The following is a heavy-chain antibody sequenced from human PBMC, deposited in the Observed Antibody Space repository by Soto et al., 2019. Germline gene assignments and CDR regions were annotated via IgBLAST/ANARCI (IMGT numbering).Heavy chain of an antibody. J-gene: IGHJ5*02. CDR2: ISAYNGNT. D-gene: IGHD2-2*02. V-gene: IGHV1-18*01. CDR1: GYTFTSYG. CDR3: VRDLGDIVVVPAAIKGIVGATAFDP. Sequence: ASVKVSCKASGYTFTSYGISWVRQAPGQGLEWMGWISAYNGNTNYAQKLQGRVTMTTDTSTSTAYMELRSLRSDDTAVYYCVRDLGDIVVVPAAIKGIVGATAFDPWGQGTLVTVSS.